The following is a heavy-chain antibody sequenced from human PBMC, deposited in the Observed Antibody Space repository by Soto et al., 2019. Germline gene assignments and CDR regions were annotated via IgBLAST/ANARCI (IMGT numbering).Heavy chain of an antibody. CDR2: IYYSGST. Sequence: PSETLSLTCTVSGGSISSGDYYWSWIRQPPGKGLEWIGYIYYSGSTYYNPSLKSRVTISVDTSKNQFSLKLSSVTAADTAVYYCARKSGYGYWFDPWGQGTLVTVSS. D-gene: IGHD5-18*01. CDR3: ARKSGYGYWFDP. J-gene: IGHJ5*02. V-gene: IGHV4-30-4*01. CDR1: GGSISSGDYY.